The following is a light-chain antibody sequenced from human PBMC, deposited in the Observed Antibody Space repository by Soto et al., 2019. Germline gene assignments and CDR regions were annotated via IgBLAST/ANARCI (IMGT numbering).Light chain of an antibody. V-gene: IGLV1-44*01. CDR1: SSNIGSNT. J-gene: IGLJ2*01. Sequence: QSVLTQPPSASVTPGQRVTISCSGSSSNIGSNTVNWYQHLPGTAPKLLFYNNNQRPSGVPDRFSGSKSGTSASLAISGLQSEDEADYYCAVWDDSLNGMVFGGGTKVTVL. CDR2: NNN. CDR3: AVWDDSLNGMV.